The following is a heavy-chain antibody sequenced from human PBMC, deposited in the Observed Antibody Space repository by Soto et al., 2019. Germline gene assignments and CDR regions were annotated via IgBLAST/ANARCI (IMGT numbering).Heavy chain of an antibody. D-gene: IGHD3-10*01. CDR1: GFTVSSHA. CDR2: VTAGGGT. CDR3: SPTRVCWGCRCSYGAFGI. V-gene: IGHV3-23*01. J-gene: IGHJ3*02. Sequence: EVQVLESGGGLVQPGGSLRLSCEGSGFTVSSHAMTWIRQAPGKGPEWVSTVTAGGGTYYADSVKGRFAMSRDTSGNTMDLPMNRLGARGTAGYLWSPTRVCWGCRCSYGAFGIRGQRTNGTLSS.